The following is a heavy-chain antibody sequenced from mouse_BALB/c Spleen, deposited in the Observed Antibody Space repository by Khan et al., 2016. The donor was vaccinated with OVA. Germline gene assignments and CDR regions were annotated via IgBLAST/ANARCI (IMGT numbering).Heavy chain of an antibody. V-gene: IGHV1-76*01. Sequence: VQLKQSGAELVRPGASVKLSCKTSGYIFTSNRIHWVKQRSGQGLEWIARIYPGTNNTYYNEKLKDKATLTADKSSSTAYMQLSSLKSEDSAVYFCAREEALYYFDYWGQGTTLTVSS. CDR3: AREEALYYFDY. CDR2: IYPGTNNT. CDR1: GYIFTSNR. D-gene: IGHD3-2*02. J-gene: IGHJ2*01.